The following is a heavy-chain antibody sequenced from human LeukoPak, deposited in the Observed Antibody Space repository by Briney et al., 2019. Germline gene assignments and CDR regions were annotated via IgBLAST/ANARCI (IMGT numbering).Heavy chain of an antibody. D-gene: IGHD3-10*01. CDR1: GFTFSSYE. Sequence: GGSLRLSCAASGFTFSSYEMNWVRQAPGKGLEWVSYISGSGSTIYYAGSVKGRFTISRDNAKISLYLQMNSLRAEDTAIYYCVSAYGGLLDYWGQGILVTVSS. V-gene: IGHV3-48*03. CDR2: ISGSGSTI. CDR3: VSAYGGLLDY. J-gene: IGHJ4*02.